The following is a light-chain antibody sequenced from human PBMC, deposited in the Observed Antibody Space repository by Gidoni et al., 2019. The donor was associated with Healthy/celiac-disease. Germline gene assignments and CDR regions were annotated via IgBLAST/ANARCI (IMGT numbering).Light chain of an antibody. CDR1: QSISSY. Sequence: DIQMTQSPSSRSASVGARVTITCRASQSISSYLNWYQLKQGKAPKLLIYAGSSLQSGVPSRFSGSGSGTDFTLTISSVQPEDFATYYCQQGNSTPRSFGQGTKLEIK. J-gene: IGKJ2*04. V-gene: IGKV1-39*01. CDR3: QQGNSTPRS. CDR2: AGS.